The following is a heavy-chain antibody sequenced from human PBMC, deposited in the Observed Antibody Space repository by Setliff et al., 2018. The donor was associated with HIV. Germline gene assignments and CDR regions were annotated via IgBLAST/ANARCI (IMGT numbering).Heavy chain of an antibody. CDR3: ATVSGYYWQYFDY. D-gene: IGHD3-22*01. J-gene: IGHJ4*02. Sequence: TLSLTCAVSGYSISSGYYWGWIRQPPGKGLEWSGHIYHSGSTSYNPSLKSRATISVDTSKNQFSLKLSSVTAADTAVYYCATVSGYYWQYFDYWGPGTLVTV. CDR2: IYHSGST. V-gene: IGHV4-38-2*01. CDR1: GYSISSGYY.